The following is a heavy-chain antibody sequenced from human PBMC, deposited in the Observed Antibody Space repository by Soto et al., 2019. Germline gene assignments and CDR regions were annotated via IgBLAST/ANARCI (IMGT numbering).Heavy chain of an antibody. V-gene: IGHV3-23*01. J-gene: IGHJ6*02. CDR2: ISDSGGST. CDR3: AKDSITFFYGMDV. D-gene: IGHD3-10*01. Sequence: HPGGSLRLSCAASGFTFSSFAMNWVRQAPGKGLEWVSGISDSGGSTYYADSVKGRFTISRDNSKNTLYLQMNSLRAEDTAVYYCAKDSITFFYGMDVWGQGTTVTASS. CDR1: GFTFSSFA.